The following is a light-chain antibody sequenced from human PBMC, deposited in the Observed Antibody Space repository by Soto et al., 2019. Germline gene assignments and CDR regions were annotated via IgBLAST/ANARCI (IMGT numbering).Light chain of an antibody. Sequence: EIVLTQSPGTLYWSPGDRATLSCWASQSITSTYLAWYQKKPGQAPRLLMYGVSFRATGIPDRFSGSGSGTDFTLTISRVEPEDFAVYYCQQYGSLHHPITFGQGTRLDIK. CDR1: QSITSTY. J-gene: IGKJ5*01. CDR2: GVS. CDR3: QQYGSLHHPIT. V-gene: IGKV3-20*01.